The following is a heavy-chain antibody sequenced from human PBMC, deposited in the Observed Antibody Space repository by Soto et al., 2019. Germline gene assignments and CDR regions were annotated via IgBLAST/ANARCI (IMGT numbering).Heavy chain of an antibody. V-gene: IGHV4-30-4*08. CDR2: IYYSGVT. D-gene: IGHD2-2*01. Sequence: QVQLQESGPGLVKPSQTLSLTCTISGDSINSGDYYWSWTRQPPGKGPEWIAYIYYSGVTYYSPSLKRRPTITLDTSKTQFSLKLASGMAADTALYYRARQETVFVSRRDYFDYWSQGTLVTVSS. J-gene: IGHJ4*02. CDR1: GDSINSGDYY. CDR3: ARQETVFVSRRDYFDY.